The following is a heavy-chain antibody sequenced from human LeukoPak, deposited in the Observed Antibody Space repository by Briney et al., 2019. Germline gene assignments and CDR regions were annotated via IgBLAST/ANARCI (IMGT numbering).Heavy chain of an antibody. CDR2: INPNSGGT. J-gene: IGHJ1*01. CDR1: GYTFTGYY. CDR3: ARDRGYYYDSSGYCEDCHAEYFQP. Sequence: ASVKVSCKASGYTFTGYYMHWVRQAPGQGLEWMGRINPNSGGTNYAQKFQGRVTMTRDTSISTAYTELSRLRSDDTAVYYCARDRGYYYDSSGYCEDCHAEYFQPWGQGTLVTVSS. V-gene: IGHV1-2*06. D-gene: IGHD3-22*01.